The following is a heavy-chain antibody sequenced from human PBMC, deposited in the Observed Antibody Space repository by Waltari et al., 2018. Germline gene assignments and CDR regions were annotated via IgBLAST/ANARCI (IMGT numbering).Heavy chain of an antibody. J-gene: IGHJ6*03. CDR1: GYTFISYG. CDR3: ARYVSSSDYYYYYYYMDV. Sequence: QVQLVQSGAEVKKPGASVKVSCKTSGYTFISYGISWVRQAPGQGLEWMGWINAYNGNTNYAQKLQGRVTMTTDTSTRIAYMELRSLRSDDTAVYYCARYVSSSDYYYYYYYMDVWGKGTTVTVSS. D-gene: IGHD2-2*01. CDR2: INAYNGNT. V-gene: IGHV1-18*01.